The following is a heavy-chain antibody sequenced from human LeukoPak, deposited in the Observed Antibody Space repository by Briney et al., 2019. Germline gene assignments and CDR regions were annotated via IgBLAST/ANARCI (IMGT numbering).Heavy chain of an antibody. CDR2: ISSSGDST. J-gene: IGHJ6*02. D-gene: IGHD1-26*01. CDR3: ARQGISGSYYVDYYYGMDV. Sequence: GGSLRLSCAGSGLTFSSYAMSWVRQAPGKGLEWVSGISSSGDSTFYADSVKGRFTISRDNSKNTLYLQMNSLRAEDTAVYYCARQGISGSYYVDYYYGMDVWGQGTTVTVSS. CDR1: GLTFSSYA. V-gene: IGHV3-23*01.